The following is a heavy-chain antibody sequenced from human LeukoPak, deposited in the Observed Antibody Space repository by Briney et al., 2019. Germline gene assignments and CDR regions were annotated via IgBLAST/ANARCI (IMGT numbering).Heavy chain of an antibody. J-gene: IGHJ3*02. CDR2: IIPIFGTA. CDR1: GGTFGSYA. Sequence: ASVKVSCKASGGTFGSYAISWVRQAPGQGLEWMGGIIPIFGTANYTQKFQGRVTITADESTSTAYMELSSLRSEDTAVYYCARDGLAYCGGDCYPVRDAFDIWGQGTMVTVSS. CDR3: ARDGLAYCGGDCYPVRDAFDI. D-gene: IGHD2-21*02. V-gene: IGHV1-69*13.